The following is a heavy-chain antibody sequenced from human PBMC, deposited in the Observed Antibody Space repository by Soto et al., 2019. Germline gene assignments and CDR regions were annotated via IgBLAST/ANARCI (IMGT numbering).Heavy chain of an antibody. V-gene: IGHV3-23*01. CDR3: AKDPDRYDYVWGTYRYIDH. Sequence: EVQLLESGGGLVQPGGSLRLSCTASGITFSNYAMSWVRLAPRKGLEWVSTISTSGGRPYYADSVKGRFTISRDNSKNTLYLQMNSLRAEETAVYYCAKDPDRYDYVWGTYRYIDHWGQGTLVTVSS. CDR1: GITFSNYA. CDR2: ISTSGGRP. J-gene: IGHJ4*02. D-gene: IGHD3-16*02.